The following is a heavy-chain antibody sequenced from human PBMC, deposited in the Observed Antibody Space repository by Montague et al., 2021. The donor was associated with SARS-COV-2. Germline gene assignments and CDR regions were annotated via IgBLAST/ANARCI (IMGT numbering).Heavy chain of an antibody. J-gene: IGHJ5*02. CDR2: IYYSGTT. D-gene: IGHD3-3*01. CDR1: GNSVNTGGYY. CDR3: ARAVVTNYNFWSCYSRVPEANWFDP. Sequence: TLSLTCTVSGNSVNTGGYYWIWIRQLPGKGLEWIGYIYYSGTTSYNPSLQSRLIISVDTSKNQFSLSLTSVTAADTAVYYCARAVVTNYNFWSCYSRVPEANWFDPWGQGTLVTVSS. V-gene: IGHV4-31*03.